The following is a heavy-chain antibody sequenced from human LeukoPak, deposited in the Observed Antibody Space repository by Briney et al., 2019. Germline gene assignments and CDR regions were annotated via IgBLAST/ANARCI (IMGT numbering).Heavy chain of an antibody. V-gene: IGHV4-39*01. D-gene: IGHD2-15*01. CDR2: IYESGST. J-gene: IGHJ4*02. CDR3: VRHSRVVAFDY. CDR1: GGSISSDTYY. Sequence: SETLSLTCSASGGSISSDTYYGGWTRQPPGKGLEWRGNIYESGSTYYHPPLKSRVAISVDTSKNQFSPELTSVTAADTAVYYCVRHSRVVAFDYWGQGNLVTVSS.